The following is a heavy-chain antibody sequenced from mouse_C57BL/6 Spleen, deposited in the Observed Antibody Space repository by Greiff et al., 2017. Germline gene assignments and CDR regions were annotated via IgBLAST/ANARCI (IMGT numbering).Heavy chain of an antibody. Sequence: QVQLQQPGAELVKPGASVKMSCTASGYTFTSYWITWVKQRPGQGLEWIGDIYPGSGSTKYNEKFKSKGTLTVDTSSSTAYMQLSSLTSEDSAVYYCARGTYDYDGDFDYWGQGTTLTVSS. CDR2: IYPGSGST. CDR1: GYTFTSYW. D-gene: IGHD2-4*01. V-gene: IGHV1-55*01. J-gene: IGHJ2*01. CDR3: ARGTYDYDGDFDY.